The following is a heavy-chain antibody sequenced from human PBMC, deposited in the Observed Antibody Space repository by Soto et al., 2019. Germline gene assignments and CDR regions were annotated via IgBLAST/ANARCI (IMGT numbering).Heavy chain of an antibody. CDR1: GGSISSSSYY. V-gene: IGHV4-39*01. D-gene: IGHD3-3*01. J-gene: IGHJ4*02. CDR3: AGTYYDFWSGYYTGLGVDY. CDR2: IYYSGST. Sequence: SETLSLTCTVSGGSISSSSYYWGWIRQPPGKGLEWIGSIYYSGSTYYNPSLKSRVTISVDTSKNQFSLKLSSVTAADTAVDYCAGTYYDFWSGYYTGLGVDYWGQGTLVTVSS.